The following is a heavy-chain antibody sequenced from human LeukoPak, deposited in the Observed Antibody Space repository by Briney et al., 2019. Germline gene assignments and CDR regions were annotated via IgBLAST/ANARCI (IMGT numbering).Heavy chain of an antibody. CDR1: GFTFSSYG. J-gene: IGHJ5*02. V-gene: IGHV3-30*18. Sequence: GGSLRLSCAASGFTFSSYGMHWVRQAPGKGLEWVAVISYDGSNKYYADSVKGRFTISRDNSKNTLYLQMNSLRAEDTAVYYCAKDHYDILTGYYTFDPWGQGTLVTVSS. D-gene: IGHD3-9*01. CDR3: AKDHYDILTGYYTFDP. CDR2: ISYDGSNK.